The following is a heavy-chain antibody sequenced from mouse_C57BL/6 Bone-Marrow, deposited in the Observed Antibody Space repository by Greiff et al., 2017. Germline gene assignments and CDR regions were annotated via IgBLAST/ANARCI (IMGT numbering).Heavy chain of an antibody. J-gene: IGHJ3*01. V-gene: IGHV1-81*01. CDR1: GYTFTSYG. D-gene: IGHD2-3*01. CDR2: IYPRSGNT. Sequence: VQLQQSGAELARPGASVKLSCKASGYTFTSYGISWVKQRTGQGLEWIGEIYPRSGNTYYNDKFKGKATLTADKSSSTAYMELRSLTSEDSAVYFCARGGWLLDWFAYWGQGTLVTVSA. CDR3: ARGGWLLDWFAY.